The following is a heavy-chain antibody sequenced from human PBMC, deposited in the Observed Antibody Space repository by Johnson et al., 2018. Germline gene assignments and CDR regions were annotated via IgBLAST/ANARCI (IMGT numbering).Heavy chain of an antibody. CDR1: GFNFRDYY. V-gene: IGHV3-9*01. CDR3: AKDICSGGSCYEKYFQH. J-gene: IGHJ1*01. Sequence: VQLVQSGGALVKPGGSLRLSCVASGFNFRDYYMGWIRQAPGKGLEWVSGISWNSGSIGYADSVKGRFTISRDNAKNSLYLQMNSLRAEDTALYYCAKDICSGGSCYEKYFQHWGQGTLVTVSS. D-gene: IGHD2-15*01. CDR2: ISWNSGSI.